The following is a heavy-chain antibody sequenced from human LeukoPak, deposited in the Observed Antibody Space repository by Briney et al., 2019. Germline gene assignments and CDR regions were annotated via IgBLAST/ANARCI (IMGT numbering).Heavy chain of an antibody. V-gene: IGHV4-30-2*01. Sequence: PSQTLSLTCAVSGGSISSGGYSWSWIRQPPGKGLEGIGYIYHSGSTYYNPSLKSRVTISVDRSKNQFSLKLSSVTAADTAVYYCASYCSGGSCYPNDAFDIWGQGTMVTVSS. CDR1: GGSISSGGYS. CDR3: ASYCSGGSCYPNDAFDI. D-gene: IGHD2-15*01. CDR2: IYHSGST. J-gene: IGHJ3*02.